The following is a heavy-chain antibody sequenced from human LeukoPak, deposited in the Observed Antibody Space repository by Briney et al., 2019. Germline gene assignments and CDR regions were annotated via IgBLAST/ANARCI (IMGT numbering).Heavy chain of an antibody. CDR3: ARVRFSSGWYIAFDI. CDR2: INMYNGNT. CDR1: GSTFTSYA. V-gene: IGHV1-18*01. D-gene: IGHD6-19*01. Sequence: ASVKVSCKASGSTFTSYAISWVRQAPGPGPEGMGWINMYNGNTNYAQKLQGRVTMTTDTSTSTAYMELRSLRSDDTAVYYCARVRFSSGWYIAFDIWGQGTMVTVFS. J-gene: IGHJ3*02.